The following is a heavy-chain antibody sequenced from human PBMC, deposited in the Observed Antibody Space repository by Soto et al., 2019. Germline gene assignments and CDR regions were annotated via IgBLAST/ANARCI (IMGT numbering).Heavy chain of an antibody. CDR3: ARALVAPVFTYAIDV. CDR2: IYYSGTI. CDR1: GGSVRSGAYY. D-gene: IGHD5-12*01. V-gene: IGHV4-61*08. Sequence: QAQLQESGPGLVKPSETLSLTCTVSGGSVRSGAYYWSWLRQPPGGGLEWIGYIYYSGTIKYNPSLPSRVTMSIDTSRNQFSLKLASVSAADAAVYFCARALVAPVFTYAIDVWGQGTAVTVSS. J-gene: IGHJ6*02.